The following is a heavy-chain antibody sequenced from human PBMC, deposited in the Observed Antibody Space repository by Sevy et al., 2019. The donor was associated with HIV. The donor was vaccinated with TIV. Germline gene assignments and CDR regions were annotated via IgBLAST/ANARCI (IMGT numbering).Heavy chain of an antibody. CDR3: ARTPIAAAGTQYYYYYYMDV. Sequence: SETLSLTCTVSGGSISSYYWSWIRQPARKGLEWIGRIYTSGSTNYNPSLKSRVTMSVDTSKNQFSLKLSSVTAADTAVYYCARTPIAAAGTQYYYYYYMDVWGKGTTVTVSS. J-gene: IGHJ6*03. D-gene: IGHD6-13*01. V-gene: IGHV4-4*07. CDR1: GGSISSYY. CDR2: IYTSGST.